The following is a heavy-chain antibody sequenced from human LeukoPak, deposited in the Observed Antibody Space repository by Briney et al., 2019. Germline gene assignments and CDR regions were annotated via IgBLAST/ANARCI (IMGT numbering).Heavy chain of an antibody. V-gene: IGHV4-4*02. D-gene: IGHD6-25*01. J-gene: IGHJ6*03. Sequence: SGTLSLTCDGSGGSITSANCWSWARQSPGKGLERIGEIYHTGNTNYNPSLNSRVSISLDTSKNQFSLRLTSVTAADTAVYFCARDANGSDLHYYHMDVWGKGTTVTVSS. CDR2: IYHTGNT. CDR3: ARDANGSDLHYYHMDV. CDR1: GGSITSANC.